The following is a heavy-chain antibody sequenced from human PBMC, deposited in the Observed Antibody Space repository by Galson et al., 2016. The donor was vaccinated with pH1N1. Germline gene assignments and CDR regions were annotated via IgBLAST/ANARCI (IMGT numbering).Heavy chain of an antibody. CDR3: ARPEYVDVVLKDWYFDL. D-gene: IGHD3-16*01. V-gene: IGHV4-39*02. CDR1: GDSIGRISYQ. J-gene: IGHJ2*01. Sequence: SETLSLTCTVSGDSIGRISYQLGWIRQPPGKGLEWIALIDHVGNTYSNPSLKSRVTTSVDTSKKHVSLKLSSVTAADPAVYYCARPEYVDVVLKDWYFDLWGRGTLVTVSS. CDR2: IDHVGNT.